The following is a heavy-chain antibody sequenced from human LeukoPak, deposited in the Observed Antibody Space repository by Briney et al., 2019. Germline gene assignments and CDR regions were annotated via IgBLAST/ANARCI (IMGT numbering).Heavy chain of an antibody. CDR3: ARLGDLYGDYGIHDY. CDR2: IYPGDFDT. Sequence: GESLKISGKGCGYNFTSHWICWVRQMPGKGLEWMGIIYPGDFDTRYSPSSQGQVTISADKSTSTAYLQWSSLKASDTAIYYCARLGDLYGDYGIHDYWGQGTLVTVSS. CDR1: GYNFTSHW. V-gene: IGHV5-51*01. D-gene: IGHD4-17*01. J-gene: IGHJ4*02.